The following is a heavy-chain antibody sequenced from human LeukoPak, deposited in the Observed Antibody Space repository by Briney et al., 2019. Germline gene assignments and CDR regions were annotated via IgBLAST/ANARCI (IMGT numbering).Heavy chain of an antibody. CDR3: ARQGPDYCTNGVCSTTDYYGMDV. CDR1: GYSFTSYW. J-gene: IGHJ6*02. Sequence: GEPLKISSKASGYSFTSYWISWLRQMPGEGLVWLGRFVPSGAYTNYSPSFQGHVTISADTSISTAYLKRSSLKASDTAMYYCARQGPDYCTNGVCSTTDYYGMDVWGQGTTVTVSS. V-gene: IGHV5-10-1*01. D-gene: IGHD2-8*01. CDR2: FVPSGAYT.